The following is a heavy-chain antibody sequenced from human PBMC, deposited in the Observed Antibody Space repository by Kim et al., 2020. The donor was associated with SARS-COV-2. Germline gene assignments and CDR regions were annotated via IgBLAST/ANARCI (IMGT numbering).Heavy chain of an antibody. CDR1: GFIFSNSW. CDR2: ISADGNQK. CDR3: TRSLEY. V-gene: IGHV3-7*01. J-gene: IGHJ4*02. Sequence: GGSLRLSCAASGFIFSNSWMTWVRQAPGKGLEWVATISADGNQKYHVDSVKGRFTTSRDNAENSLYLQMNSLRVEDTAIYYCTRSLEYRGQGTQVTVSS.